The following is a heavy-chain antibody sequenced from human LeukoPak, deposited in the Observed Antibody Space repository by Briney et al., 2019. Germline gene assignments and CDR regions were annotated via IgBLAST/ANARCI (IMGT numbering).Heavy chain of an antibody. CDR3: AREVCFTMVRGPFDY. J-gene: IGHJ4*02. D-gene: IGHD3-10*01. CDR1: GGTXSSYA. CDR2: IIPILGIA. V-gene: IGHV1-69*04. Sequence: SVKVSCKASGGTXSSYAISWVRQAPGQGLEWMGRIIPILGIANYAQKFQGRVTITADKSTSTAYIELSSLRSEDTAVYYCAREVCFTMVRGPFDYWGQGTLVTVSS.